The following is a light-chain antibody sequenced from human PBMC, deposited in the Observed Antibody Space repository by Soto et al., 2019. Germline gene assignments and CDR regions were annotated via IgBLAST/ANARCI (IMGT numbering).Light chain of an antibody. CDR1: QSISSY. CDR3: QQSYSTLGA. V-gene: IGKV1-39*01. Sequence: DIQMTQSPSSLSASVGDRVTITCRASQSISSYLNWYQQKPGKAPKLLIYAASSLQSGVPSSFSGSGSGTDFTLTISSLQPEDFATYYCQQSYSTLGAVGQGTKVEIK. CDR2: AAS. J-gene: IGKJ1*01.